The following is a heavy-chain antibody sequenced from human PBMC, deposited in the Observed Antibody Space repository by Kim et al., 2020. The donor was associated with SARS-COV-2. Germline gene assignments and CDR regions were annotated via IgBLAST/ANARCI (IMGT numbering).Heavy chain of an antibody. CDR2: INPNSGGA. CDR3: VRDPVIGVYTINTRFDS. CDR1: GYTFTDYF. Sequence: ASVKVSCKASGYTFTDYFLHWVRQAPGQGLEWMGRINPNSGGANFAQKFQGRVTMTSDTSISTAYMELTRLRYDDTAVYYCVRDPVIGVYTINTRFDSWG. D-gene: IGHD2-8*01. J-gene: IGHJ4*01. V-gene: IGHV1-2*06.